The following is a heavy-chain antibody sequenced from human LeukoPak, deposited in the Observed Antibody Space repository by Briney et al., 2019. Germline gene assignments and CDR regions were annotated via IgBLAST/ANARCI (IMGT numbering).Heavy chain of an antibody. Sequence: PGGSLRLSCAASGFTVSSKYMSWVRQAPGKGLEWVSVIYSGGSTYYADSVQGRFTISRDNAKNSLYLQMNSLRAEDTAVYYCARKVYSSSWQTTVGLDHWGQGTLVTVSS. V-gene: IGHV3-53*01. CDR1: GFTVSSKY. CDR3: ARKVYSSSWQTTVGLDH. CDR2: IYSGGST. D-gene: IGHD6-13*01. J-gene: IGHJ4*02.